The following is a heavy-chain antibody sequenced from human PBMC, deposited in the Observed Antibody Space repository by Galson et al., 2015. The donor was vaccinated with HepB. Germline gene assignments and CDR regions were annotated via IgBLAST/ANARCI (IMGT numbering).Heavy chain of an antibody. CDR3: ARDSDILTSANGFDP. CDR1: GYTFTSYG. D-gene: IGHD3-9*01. V-gene: IGHV1-18*01. J-gene: IGHJ5*02. CDR2: ISAYNGNT. Sequence: SVKVSCKASGYTFTSYGISWVRQAPGQGLEWMGWISAYNGNTNYAQKLQGRVTMTTDTSTSTAYMELRSLRSDDTAVYYCARDSDILTSANGFDPWGQGTLVTVSS.